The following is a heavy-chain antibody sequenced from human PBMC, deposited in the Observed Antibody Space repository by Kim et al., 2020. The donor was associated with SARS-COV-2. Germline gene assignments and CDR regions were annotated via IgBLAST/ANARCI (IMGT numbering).Heavy chain of an antibody. Sequence: SETLSLTCTVSGGSISSSSYYWGWIRPPQGMGLVWIGSNYYSGSTYYNPPLKSRVTISVDKSKNQLSLKPSSVTAADTAGYYCARHCVVVVAATGWFDPWGQGSLVTLSS. CDR2: NYYSGST. D-gene: IGHD2-15*01. CDR3: ARHCVVVVAATGWFDP. V-gene: IGHV4-39*01. J-gene: IGHJ5*02. CDR1: GGSISSSSYY.